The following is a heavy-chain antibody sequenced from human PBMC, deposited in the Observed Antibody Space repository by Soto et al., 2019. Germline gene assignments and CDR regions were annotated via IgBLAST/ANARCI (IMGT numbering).Heavy chain of an antibody. CDR2: MNTNSANT. D-gene: IGHD3-16*01. V-gene: IGHV1-8*01. Sequence: QVQLVQSGAEVKKPGASVKVSCKASGYTFTSYDSNWGRQATGQGLEWMGWMNTNSANTGYAQKFQGRVTMTRNTSISTAYMEQSSLRSEDTAVYYCAREGVRGMDVWGQGTTVTVTS. CDR1: GYTFTSYD. J-gene: IGHJ6*02. CDR3: AREGVRGMDV.